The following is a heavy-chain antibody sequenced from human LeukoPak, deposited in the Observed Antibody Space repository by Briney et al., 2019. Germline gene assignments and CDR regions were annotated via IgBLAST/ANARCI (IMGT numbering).Heavy chain of an antibody. Sequence: PGGPLRLSCAASGFIFNDYYMSWIRQAPGKGLEWVSYISSSGSIIYYADSVKGRFTISRDNAKNTLYLQMNSLRVEDTAVYYCARDYRCSSTSCKDRTFDYWGQGTLVTVSS. CDR1: GFIFNDYY. CDR2: ISSSGSII. D-gene: IGHD2-2*01. CDR3: ARDYRCSSTSCKDRTFDY. J-gene: IGHJ4*02. V-gene: IGHV3-11*01.